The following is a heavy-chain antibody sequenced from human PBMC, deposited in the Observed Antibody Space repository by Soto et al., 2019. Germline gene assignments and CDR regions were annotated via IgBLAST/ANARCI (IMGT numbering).Heavy chain of an antibody. CDR2: ISYDGSEK. D-gene: IGHD1-26*01. J-gene: IGHJ1*01. V-gene: IGHV3-30*03. Sequence: GGSLRLSCAASGFTFSSYGMHWVRQAPGKGLEWVAVISYDGSEKYYVDSVKGRFTISRDNAKNSLYLQMNSLRVEDTAVYYCAREKYSGPVGYWGQGTLVTVSS. CDR1: GFTFSSYG. CDR3: AREKYSGPVGY.